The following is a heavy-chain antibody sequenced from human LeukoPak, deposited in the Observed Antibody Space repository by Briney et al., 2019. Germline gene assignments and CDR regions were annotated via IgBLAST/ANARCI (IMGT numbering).Heavy chain of an antibody. CDR3: ARAGGSGWYIYFQH. CDR1: GGSISSYY. J-gene: IGHJ1*01. CDR2: IYYSGST. D-gene: IGHD6-19*01. Sequence: SETLSLTCTVSGGSISSYYWSWIRQPPGKGLEWIGYIYYSGSTNYNPSLKNRVTISVDTSKNQFSLKLSSVTAADTAVYYCARAGGSGWYIYFQHWGQGTLVTVSS. V-gene: IGHV4-59*01.